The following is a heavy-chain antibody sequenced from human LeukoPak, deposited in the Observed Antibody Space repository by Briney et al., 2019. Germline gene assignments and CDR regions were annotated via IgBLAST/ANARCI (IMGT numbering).Heavy chain of an antibody. CDR1: GFTFNRFY. CDR3: ARELISTTWRGNRSYFDL. D-gene: IGHD1-1*01. CDR2: ISSNGATT. J-gene: IGHJ2*01. V-gene: IGHV3-64*04. Sequence: GGSLRLSCSASGFTFNRFYLHWVRQAPGKGLEFVSHISSNGATTYYADSVKGRFTISRDNSKNTLYLQMNSLRAEDTAVYYCARELISTTWRGNRSYFDLWGRGTLVTVSS.